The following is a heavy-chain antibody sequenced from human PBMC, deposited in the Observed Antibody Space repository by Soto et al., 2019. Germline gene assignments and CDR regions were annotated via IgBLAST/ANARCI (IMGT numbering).Heavy chain of an antibody. D-gene: IGHD6-13*01. CDR2: IYTIENT. CDR3: ARGRSGAAGTFDY. Sequence: SETLSLTCTVSGGSISSYYWSWIRQPPGKGLEWIGYIYTIENTNYNPSLESRVTLSEDRSKNQFSLRLTSVTAADTAVYYCARGRSGAAGTFDYWGQGALVTVSS. V-gene: IGHV4-4*08. J-gene: IGHJ4*02. CDR1: GGSISSYY.